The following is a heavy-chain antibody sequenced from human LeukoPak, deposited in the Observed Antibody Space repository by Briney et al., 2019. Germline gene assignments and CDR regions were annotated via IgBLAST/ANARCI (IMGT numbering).Heavy chain of an antibody. Sequence: GGSLRLSCAASGFTFSSYAMSWVRQAPGKGLVWVSRINSDGSSTSYADSVKGRFTISRDNAKNTLYLQMNSLRAEDTAVYYCASYSGSYYGFDYWGQGTLVTVSS. CDR1: GFTFSSYA. CDR3: ASYSGSYYGFDY. V-gene: IGHV3-74*01. D-gene: IGHD1-26*01. J-gene: IGHJ4*02. CDR2: INSDGSST.